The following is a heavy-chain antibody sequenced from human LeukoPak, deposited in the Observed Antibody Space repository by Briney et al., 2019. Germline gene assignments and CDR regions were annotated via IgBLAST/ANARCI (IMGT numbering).Heavy chain of an antibody. CDR2: IKSKTDGGTT. J-gene: IGHJ6*03. CDR1: GFTFSNAW. CDR3: TTVIVGVDYYYYYMDV. Sequence: GGSLRLSCAASGFTFSNAWMSWVRQAPGKGLEWVGRIKSKTDGGTTDYAAPVKGRFTISRDDSKNTLYLQMNSLKTEDTAVYYCTTVIVGVDYYYYYMDVWGKGTTVTVSS. D-gene: IGHD1-26*01. V-gene: IGHV3-15*01.